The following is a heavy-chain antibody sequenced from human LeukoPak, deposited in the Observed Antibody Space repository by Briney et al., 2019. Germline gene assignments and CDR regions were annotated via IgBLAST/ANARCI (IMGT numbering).Heavy chain of an antibody. J-gene: IGHJ5*02. V-gene: IGHV3-23*01. Sequence: GGSLRLSCAASGFTFSSYAMSWVRQAPGKGLEWVSAISGSGGSTYYPHSVMGRFTISRDNSKNTLNLQMNSLRAEDTAVYYCAKDLAILTGYDWFDPWGQGTLVTVSS. CDR2: ISGSGGST. D-gene: IGHD3-9*01. CDR1: GFTFSSYA. CDR3: AKDLAILTGYDWFDP.